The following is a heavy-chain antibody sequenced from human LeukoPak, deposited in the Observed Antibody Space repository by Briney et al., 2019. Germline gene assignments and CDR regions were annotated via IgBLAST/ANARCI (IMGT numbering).Heavy chain of an antibody. CDR1: GGSICSYY. CDR3: ARCDTAMLHAFDT. V-gene: IGHV4-59*01. CDR2: IYYSGST. D-gene: IGHD5-18*01. J-gene: IGHJ3*02. Sequence: PSETLSLTCTVSGGSICSYYWSWIRQPPGKGLEWIGYIYYSGSTNYNPSLKSRVTISVDTSKNQFSLKLSSVTAADTAVYYCARCDTAMLHAFDTWGQGTMVTVSS.